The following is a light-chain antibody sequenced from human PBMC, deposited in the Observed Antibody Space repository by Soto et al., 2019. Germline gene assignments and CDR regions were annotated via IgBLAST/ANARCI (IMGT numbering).Light chain of an antibody. CDR2: STS. J-gene: IGLJ1*01. Sequence: QTVVTQESSFSVSPGGTVTITCGLISGSVSTAHNPNWYQQTPGQAPRTLTYSTSTRSSGVPDRFSGSILGNKAALTITGAQADDESDYYCALFMGNGISVFGTGTKVTVL. V-gene: IGLV8-61*01. CDR3: ALFMGNGISV. CDR1: SGSVSTAHN.